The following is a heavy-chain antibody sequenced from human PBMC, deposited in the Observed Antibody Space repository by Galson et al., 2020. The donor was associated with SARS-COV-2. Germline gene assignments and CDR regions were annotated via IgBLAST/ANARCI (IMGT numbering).Heavy chain of an antibody. Sequence: SETLSLTCTVSGGPINSGSYYWSWIRQPAGKGLEWIGRIYLGERTNYNPSLKSRVTISVDTSKNQFSLRLTSVSAADTALYYCARESRWDLYFDYWGQGTPVTVSS. CDR3: ARESRWDLYFDY. D-gene: IGHD1-26*01. CDR1: GGPINSGSYY. J-gene: IGHJ4*02. CDR2: IYLGERT. V-gene: IGHV4-61*02.